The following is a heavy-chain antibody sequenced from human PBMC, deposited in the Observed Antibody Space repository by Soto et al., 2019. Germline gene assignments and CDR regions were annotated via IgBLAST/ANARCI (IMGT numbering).Heavy chain of an antibody. CDR1: GGTFSSYT. CDR2: IIPILGIA. D-gene: IGHD3-16*01. V-gene: IGHV1-69*02. Sequence: ASVKVSCKASGGTFSSYTISWVRQAPGQGLEWMGRIIPILGIANYAQKFQGRVTITADKSTSTAYMELSSLRSEDTAVYYCARGAFGGVNPNGFDPWGQGTLVTVSS. CDR3: ARGAFGGVNPNGFDP. J-gene: IGHJ5*02.